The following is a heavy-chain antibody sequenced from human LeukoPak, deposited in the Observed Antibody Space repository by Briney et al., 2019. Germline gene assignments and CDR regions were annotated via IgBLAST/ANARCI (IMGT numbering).Heavy chain of an antibody. CDR2: VKKDGNQ. CDR1: GFTFTRHW. V-gene: IGHV3-7*01. J-gene: IGHJ4*02. CDR3: ARGPDYGDRLDYFDY. D-gene: IGHD4-17*01. Sequence: GGSLRLSCAASGFTFTRHWMGCVRQAPGKGLEWVASVKKDGNQYSVDSVKGRFIISRDNARNSLSLQMSSLRVEDTAIYFCARGPDYGDRLDYFDYWGQGTLVTVSS.